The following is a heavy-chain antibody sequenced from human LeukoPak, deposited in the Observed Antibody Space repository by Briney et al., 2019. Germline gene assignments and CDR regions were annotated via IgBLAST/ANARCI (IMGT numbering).Heavy chain of an antibody. D-gene: IGHD3-3*01. Sequence: SETLSLTCTVSGGSISSYYWSWIRQPPGKGLEWIGYIYYSGSTNYNPSLKSRVTISVDTSKNQFSLKLSSVTAADTVVYYCARDGPPVGYDFWSGYYGWNWFDPWGQGTLVTVSS. CDR1: GGSISSYY. CDR3: ARDGPPVGYDFWSGYYGWNWFDP. CDR2: IYYSGST. V-gene: IGHV4-59*01. J-gene: IGHJ5*02.